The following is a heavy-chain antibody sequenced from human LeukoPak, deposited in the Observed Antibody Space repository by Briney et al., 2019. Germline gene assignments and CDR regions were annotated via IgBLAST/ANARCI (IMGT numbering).Heavy chain of an antibody. J-gene: IGHJ5*02. CDR3: ARQVQGFDP. CDR2: IKPDGSEK. CDR1: GFTFGSYA. Sequence: GGSLRLSCAASGFTFGSYAMHWVRQAPGKGLEWVANIKPDGSEKYYVDSVKGRFTISRDNAKNSLFLQMNSLRAEDTAVYYCARQVQGFDPWGQGTLVTVSS. V-gene: IGHV3-7*01.